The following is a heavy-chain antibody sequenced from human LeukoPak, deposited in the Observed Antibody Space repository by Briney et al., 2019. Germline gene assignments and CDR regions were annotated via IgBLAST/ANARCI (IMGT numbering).Heavy chain of an antibody. D-gene: IGHD6-19*01. J-gene: IGHJ3*02. CDR2: IKSKTDGGTT. V-gene: IGHV3-15*01. CDR3: TTDSSTAGYDAFDI. CDR1: GFTFSNAW. Sequence: GGSLRLSCAASGFTFSNAWMSWVRQAPGKGLEWVSRIKSKTDGGTTDYAAPVKGRFTISRDDSKNTLYLQMNSLKTEDTAVYYCTTDSSTAGYDAFDIWGQGTMVTVSS.